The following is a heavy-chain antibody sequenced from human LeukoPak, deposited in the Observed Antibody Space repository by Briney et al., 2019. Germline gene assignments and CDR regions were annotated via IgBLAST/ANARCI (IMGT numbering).Heavy chain of an antibody. V-gene: IGHV4-31*03. Sequence: SETLSLTCTVSGGSISSGSYYWSWIRQHPGKGLEWIEYIYYSGSTYYNPSLKSRVTISVDTSKNQFSLKLSSVTAADTAVYYCAKLGYGSGSHWGQGTLVTVSS. CDR2: IYYSGST. D-gene: IGHD3-10*01. CDR1: GGSISSGSYY. J-gene: IGHJ4*02. CDR3: AKLGYGSGSH.